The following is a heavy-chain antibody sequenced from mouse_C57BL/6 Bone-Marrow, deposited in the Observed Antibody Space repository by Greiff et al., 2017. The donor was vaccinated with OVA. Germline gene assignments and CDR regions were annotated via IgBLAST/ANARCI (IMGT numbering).Heavy chain of an antibody. Sequence: EVQVVESGGGLVQPGGSLKLSCAASGFTFSDYYMYWVRQTPEKRLEWVAYISNGGGSTYYPDTVKGRFTISRDNAQNTLYLQMSRLKSEDTAMYYCARPFNWYFDVWGTGTTVTVSS. CDR1: GFTFSDYY. CDR2: ISNGGGST. J-gene: IGHJ1*03. V-gene: IGHV5-12*01. CDR3: ARPFNWYFDV.